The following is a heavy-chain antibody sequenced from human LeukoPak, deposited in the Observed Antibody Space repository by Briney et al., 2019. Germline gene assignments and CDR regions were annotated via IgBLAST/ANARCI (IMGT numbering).Heavy chain of an antibody. CDR1: GFTFSSYA. V-gene: IGHV3-23*01. D-gene: IGHD3-3*01. Sequence: GGSLRLSCAASGFTFSSYAMSWVRQAPGKGLEWVSAISGSGGSTYYADSVKGRFTISRDNSKNTLYLQMGSLRAEDMAVYYCARDSGYDFWSGYYQPVDYWGQGTLVTVSS. J-gene: IGHJ4*02. CDR3: ARDSGYDFWSGYYQPVDY. CDR2: ISGSGGST.